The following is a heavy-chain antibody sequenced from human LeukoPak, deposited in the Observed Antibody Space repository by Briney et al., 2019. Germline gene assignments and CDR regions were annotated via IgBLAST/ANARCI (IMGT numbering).Heavy chain of an antibody. J-gene: IGHJ3*02. CDR3: AKSYSGSYWFDAFDI. D-gene: IGHD1-26*01. CDR1: GFTFSSYA. CDR2: ISGSGGST. Sequence: PGGSLRLSCAASGFTFSSYAMSWVRQAPGKGLERVSAISGSGGSTYYADSVKGRFTTSRDNSKNTLYLQVNSLRAEDTAVYYCAKSYSGSYWFDAFDIWGQGTMVTVSS. V-gene: IGHV3-23*01.